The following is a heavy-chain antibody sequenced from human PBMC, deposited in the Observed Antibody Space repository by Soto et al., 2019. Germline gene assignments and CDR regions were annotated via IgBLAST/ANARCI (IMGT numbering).Heavy chain of an antibody. Sequence: QVQLVESGGGVVQPGRSLRLSCAASGFTFSSYGMHWVRQAPGKGLEWVAVILYDGSNKYYADSVKGRFTISRDNSKTTLYLQMNSLRVEDTAVYYCAKDLLRPGRAYGMDVWGQGTTVTVSS. CDR2: ILYDGSNK. V-gene: IGHV3-30*18. J-gene: IGHJ6*02. CDR1: GFTFSSYG. CDR3: AKDLLRPGRAYGMDV.